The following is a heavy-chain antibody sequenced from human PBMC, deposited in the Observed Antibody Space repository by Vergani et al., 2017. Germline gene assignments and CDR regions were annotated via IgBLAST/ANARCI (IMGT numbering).Heavy chain of an antibody. CDR1: GYTFTSYD. CDR3: ARGAAAPLYYYYGMDV. CDR2: MNPNSGNT. J-gene: IGHJ6*02. V-gene: IGHV1-8*01. D-gene: IGHD6-13*01. Sequence: QVQLVQSGAEVKKPGASVKVSCKASGYTFTSYDINWVRQATGQGLEWMGWMNPNSGNTGYAQKFQGRVTMTRNTSISTAYMELSSLRSEDTAVYYCARGAAAPLYYYYGMDVWGQGTTVTVSS.